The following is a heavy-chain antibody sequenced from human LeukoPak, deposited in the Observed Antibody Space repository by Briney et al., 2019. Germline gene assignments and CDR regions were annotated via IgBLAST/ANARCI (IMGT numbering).Heavy chain of an antibody. V-gene: IGHV1-2*02. D-gene: IGHD3-10*01. CDR1: GYTFTGYY. CDR3: ERAHGEFIFGNWFDP. J-gene: IGHJ5*02. CDR2: INPNSGGT. Sequence: ASVKVSCKASGYTFTGYYMHWVRQAPGQGLEWMGWINPNSGGTNYAQKFQGRVTMTRDTSISTAYMELSRLRSDDTAVYYCERAHGEFIFGNWFDPWGQGTLVTVSS.